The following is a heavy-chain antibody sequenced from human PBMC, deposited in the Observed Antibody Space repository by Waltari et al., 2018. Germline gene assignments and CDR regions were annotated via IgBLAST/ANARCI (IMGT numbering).Heavy chain of an antibody. D-gene: IGHD2-2*01. J-gene: IGHJ6*03. V-gene: IGHV4-34*01. CDR1: GGSFSGYY. Sequence: QVQLQQWGAGLLKPSETLSLTCAVYGGSFSGYYWSWIRQPPGKGLEWIGEINHSGSTNYNPSLKSRVTISVDTSKNQFSLKLSSVTAADTAVYYCARGMGEDIVVVPAAPPYMDVWGKGTTVTIPS. CDR2: INHSGST. CDR3: ARGMGEDIVVVPAAPPYMDV.